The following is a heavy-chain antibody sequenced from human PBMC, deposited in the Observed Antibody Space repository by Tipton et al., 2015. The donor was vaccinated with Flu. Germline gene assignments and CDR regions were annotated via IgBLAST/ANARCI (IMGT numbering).Heavy chain of an antibody. Sequence: QSGPEVKKPGESLKISCKGSGYSFTSYWIGWVRQMPGKGLEWMGIIYPGDSDTRYSPSFQGQVTISADKSISTAYLQWSSLKASDTAMYYCARGTRIVVEERPDWYFDLWGRGTLVTVSS. CDR2: IYPGDSDT. CDR1: GYSFTSYW. J-gene: IGHJ2*01. D-gene: IGHD2-21*01. V-gene: IGHV5-51*03. CDR3: ARGTRIVVEERPDWYFDL.